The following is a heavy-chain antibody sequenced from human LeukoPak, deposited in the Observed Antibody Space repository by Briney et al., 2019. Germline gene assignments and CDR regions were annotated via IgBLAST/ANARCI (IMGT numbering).Heavy chain of an antibody. CDR3: GRSGYYYDFDY. CDR1: GFTVSSNY. V-gene: IGHV3-53*01. D-gene: IGHD3-22*01. Sequence: GGSLRLSCAASGFTVSSNYMSWVRQAPGKGLEWVSVIHSGGSTYYADSVKGRFTISRDNSKNTLYLQMNSLRAEDTAVYYCGRSGYYYDFDYWGQGTLVTVSS. J-gene: IGHJ4*02. CDR2: IHSGGST.